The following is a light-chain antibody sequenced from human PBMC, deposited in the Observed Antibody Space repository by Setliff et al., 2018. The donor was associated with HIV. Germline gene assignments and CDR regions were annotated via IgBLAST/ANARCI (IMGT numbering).Light chain of an antibody. Sequence: QSVLTQPASVSGSPGQSITISCTGTTSDIGSYTFVSWYQHYPGEAPKLILYEVTDRPSGVSYRFSGSRSGTTASLTISGLRAEDEADYYCASYTKRNVFGFGTGTRSPS. CDR1: TSDIGSYTF. V-gene: IGLV2-14*01. CDR2: EVT. CDR3: ASYTKRNVFG. J-gene: IGLJ1*01.